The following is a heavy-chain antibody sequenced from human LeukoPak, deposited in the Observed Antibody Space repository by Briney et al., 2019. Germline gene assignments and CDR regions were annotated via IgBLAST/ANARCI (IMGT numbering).Heavy chain of an antibody. CDR3: AYVEMAPKRSPQFDP. V-gene: IGHV2-5*01. D-gene: IGHD5-24*01. CDR1: GFSLRTRGVG. Sequence: SAPTLVYPTQTLTLTCTFSGFSLRTRGVGVGWIRQPPGKALEWLALIYWNDDKRYSPSLKSRLTITKDTSKNQVVLTMTNMDPVDTATYYCAYVEMAPKRSPQFDPWGQGTLVTVSS. CDR2: IYWNDDK. J-gene: IGHJ5*02.